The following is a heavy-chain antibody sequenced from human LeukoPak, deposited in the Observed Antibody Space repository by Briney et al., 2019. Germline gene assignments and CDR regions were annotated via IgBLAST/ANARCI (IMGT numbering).Heavy chain of an antibody. CDR2: INPNNGDA. D-gene: IGHD2-2*01. J-gene: IGHJ4*02. Sequence: GASVKVSFKASGYTFIGYYIHWVRQAPGQGLEWVGWINPNNGDANYAQKFQGRVTMTRETSIGTAYMDLSRLKSDDTAIYYCARYCATAICHAYFDYWGQGTLVTVSS. CDR3: ARYCATAICHAYFDY. V-gene: IGHV1-2*02. CDR1: GYTFIGYY.